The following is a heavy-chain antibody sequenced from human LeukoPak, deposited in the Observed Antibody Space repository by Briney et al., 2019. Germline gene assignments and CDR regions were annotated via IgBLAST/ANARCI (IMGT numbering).Heavy chain of an antibody. D-gene: IGHD1-26*01. V-gene: IGHV4-59*01. Sequence: SETLSLTCTVSGGSISSYYWSWIRQPPGKGLEWIGYIYYSGSTNYNPSLKSRVTISVDTSKNQFSLKLSSVTAADTAVYYCARYLSYDDAFDIWGQGTMVTVSS. CDR2: IYYSGST. CDR1: GGSISSYY. J-gene: IGHJ3*02. CDR3: ARYLSYDDAFDI.